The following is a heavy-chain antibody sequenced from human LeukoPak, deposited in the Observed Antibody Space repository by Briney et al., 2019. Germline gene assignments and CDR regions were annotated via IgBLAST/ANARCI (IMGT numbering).Heavy chain of an antibody. CDR3: ARDGSARYYFDY. V-gene: IGHV4-59*01. CDR2: IYYSGST. J-gene: IGHJ4*02. Sequence: SETLSLTCTVSGGSISTYYWNWIRQPPGKGLEWIGYIYYSGSTNYNPSLKSRVTISVDTSKNQFSLKLSSVTAADTAMYYWARDGSARYYFDYWGQGTLVTVSS. CDR1: GGSISTYY.